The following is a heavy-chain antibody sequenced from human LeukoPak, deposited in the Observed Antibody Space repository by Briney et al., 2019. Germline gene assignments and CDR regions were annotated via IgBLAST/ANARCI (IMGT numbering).Heavy chain of an antibody. V-gene: IGHV1-69*13. J-gene: IGHJ4*02. CDR3: ARDRRPSYHDSSGYSNFDY. Sequence: SVKVSCKASGGSFSNYAINWVRQAPGRGLEWMGGIIPIFGTTNYAQKFQGRVTITADESTSTAYMELNSLRSEDTAVYYCARDRRPSYHDSSGYSNFDYWGQGTLVTVSS. CDR1: GGSFSNYA. D-gene: IGHD3-22*01. CDR2: IIPIFGTT.